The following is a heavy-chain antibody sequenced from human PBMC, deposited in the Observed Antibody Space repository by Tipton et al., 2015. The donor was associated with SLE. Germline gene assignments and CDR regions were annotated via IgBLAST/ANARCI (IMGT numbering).Heavy chain of an antibody. V-gene: IGHV4-59*11. Sequence: TLSLTCTVSGGSISSHYWSWFRQPPGKGLEWIGYLYYTGSTNYNPSLSSRVTMSVGTSKNQFSLKLRSVTAADTAVYYCARNPITMVRGVIPGAFDIWGQGTMVTVSS. CDR2: LYYTGST. D-gene: IGHD3-10*01. J-gene: IGHJ3*02. CDR1: GGSISSHY. CDR3: ARNPITMVRGVIPGAFDI.